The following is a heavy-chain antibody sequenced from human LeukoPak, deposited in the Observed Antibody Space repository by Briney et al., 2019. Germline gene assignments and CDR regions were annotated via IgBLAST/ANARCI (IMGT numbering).Heavy chain of an antibody. CDR1: GGTFSSYA. CDR3: ARGPSTGYSSSWYPFDY. CDR2: IIPIFGTA. D-gene: IGHD6-13*01. Sequence: GSSVKVSCKASGGTFSSYAINWVRQAPGQGLEWMGGIIPIFGTANYAQKFQGRVTITADESTSTAYMELSSLRSEDTAVYYCARGPSTGYSSSWYPFDYWGQGTLVTASS. J-gene: IGHJ4*02. V-gene: IGHV1-69*01.